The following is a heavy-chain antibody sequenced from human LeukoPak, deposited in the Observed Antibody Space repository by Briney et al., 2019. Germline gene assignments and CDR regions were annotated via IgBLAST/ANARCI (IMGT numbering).Heavy chain of an antibody. D-gene: IGHD6-13*01. CDR2: IYSGGST. J-gene: IGHJ4*02. V-gene: IGHV3-53*01. CDR1: GFTFSSYW. CDR3: ARTTGYSSSWPFDY. Sequence: PGGSLRLSCVASGFTFSSYWMSWVRQAPGKGLEWVSVIYSGGSTYYADSVKGRFTISRDNSKNTLYLQMNSLRAEDTAVYYCARTTGYSSSWPFDYWGQGTLVTVSS.